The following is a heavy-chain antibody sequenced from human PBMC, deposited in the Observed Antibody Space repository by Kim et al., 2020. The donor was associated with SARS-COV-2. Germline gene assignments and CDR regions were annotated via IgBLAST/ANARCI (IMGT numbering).Heavy chain of an antibody. CDR1: GFTFSSYD. D-gene: IGHD3-3*01. CDR3: ARARYDVWSGYRRITYY. Sequence: GGSLRLSCAASGFTFSSYDMNWVRQAPGKGLEWVSYISSSGSTTYYADSVKGRFTISRDNAKNSLYLQMNSLRAEDTAVYYCARARYDVWSGYRRITYY. J-gene: IGHJ6*01. CDR2: ISSSGSTT. V-gene: IGHV3-48*03.